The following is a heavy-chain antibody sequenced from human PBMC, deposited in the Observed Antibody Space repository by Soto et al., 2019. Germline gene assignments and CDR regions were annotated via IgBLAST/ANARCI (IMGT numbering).Heavy chain of an antibody. Sequence: GSLRLSCSGSGFTFSHHSLYWVHQPPGKGLECVSSISGSGGNIYYAESVKGRFTISRENSKNTLYLQMTSLSSEDSAVYYCVKGSGYWTGGSCFSYFDYWSQGTPVT. CDR1: GFTFSHHS. J-gene: IGHJ4*02. CDR3: VKGSGYWTGGSCFSYFDY. V-gene: IGHV3-64D*06. CDR2: ISGSGGNI. D-gene: IGHD2-15*01.